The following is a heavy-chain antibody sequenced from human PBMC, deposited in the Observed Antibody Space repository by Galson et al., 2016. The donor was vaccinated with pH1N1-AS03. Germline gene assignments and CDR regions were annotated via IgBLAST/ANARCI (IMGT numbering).Heavy chain of an antibody. V-gene: IGHV3-53*01. CDR3: AREPWGSTQGEY. D-gene: IGHD3-16*01. J-gene: IGHJ4*02. Sequence: SLRLSCAASGFTINNNYMSWVRQAPGKGLEWVSVIYGGGDTFYADSGKGRFTNFRDKSKHTVYLQMKSRRVEDTSGYYCAREPWGSTQGEYWGQGTLVTVSS. CDR1: GFTINNNY. CDR2: IYGGGDT.